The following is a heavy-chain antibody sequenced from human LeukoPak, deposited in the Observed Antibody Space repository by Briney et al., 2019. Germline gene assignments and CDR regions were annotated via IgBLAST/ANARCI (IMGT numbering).Heavy chain of an antibody. D-gene: IGHD3-22*01. CDR2: IYSGGST. V-gene: IGHV3-66*01. CDR1: GFTVSSNY. J-gene: IGHJ4*02. Sequence: GGSLRLSCAASGFTVSSNYMSWVRQAPGKGLEWVSVIYSGGSTYYADSVKGRFTISRDNSKSTLYLQMNSLRAEDTAVYYCARDSKHYYDSSGYPYYWGQGTLVTVSS. CDR3: ARDSKHYYDSSGYPYY.